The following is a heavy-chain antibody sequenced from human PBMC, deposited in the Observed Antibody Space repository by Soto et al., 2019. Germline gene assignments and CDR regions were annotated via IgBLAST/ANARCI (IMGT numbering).Heavy chain of an antibody. CDR1: GASMSGYS. CDR2: VFNSGTT. V-gene: IGHV4-59*01. J-gene: IGHJ4*02. Sequence: SETLSLTCTVSGASMSGYSWSWIRQPPGRGLEWIGLVFNSGTTNYNPSLKSRVSMSVDTYNNQISLKIYSVTAADTAVYYCASSGAGSGDFWGQGTLVTVS. CDR3: ASSGAGSGDF. D-gene: IGHD3-10*01.